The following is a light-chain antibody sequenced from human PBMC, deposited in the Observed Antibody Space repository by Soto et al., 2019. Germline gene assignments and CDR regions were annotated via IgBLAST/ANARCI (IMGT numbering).Light chain of an antibody. CDR2: EVS. J-gene: IGLJ3*02. Sequence: QSALTQPPSASGSPGQSVTISCTGTSSDVGGYNFVSWYQQHPGKAPNFMIYEVSKRPSGVPDRFSGSKSGNTASLTVSGLQAEDEADYYCSSYAGGIKWVFGGGTKVTVL. CDR3: SSYAGGIKWV. V-gene: IGLV2-8*01. CDR1: SSDVGGYNF.